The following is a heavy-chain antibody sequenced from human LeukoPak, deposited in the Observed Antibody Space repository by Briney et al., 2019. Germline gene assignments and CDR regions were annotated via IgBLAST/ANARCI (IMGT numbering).Heavy chain of an antibody. CDR1: GYSFTSYW. V-gene: IGHV5-51*01. J-gene: IGHJ4*02. D-gene: IGHD6-13*01. CDR3: ARLVGRDSSWYIFDY. Sequence: GESLKISCKGSGYSFTSYWIGWVRQMPGKGLEGMGIIYPGDSDTRYSPSFQGQVTISADKSISTAYLQWSSLKASDTAMYYCARLVGRDSSWYIFDYWGQGTLVTVSS. CDR2: IYPGDSDT.